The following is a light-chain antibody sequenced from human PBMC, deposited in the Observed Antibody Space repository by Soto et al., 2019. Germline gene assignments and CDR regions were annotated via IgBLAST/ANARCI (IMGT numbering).Light chain of an antibody. CDR3: QQYNDAPWT. Sequence: DIQMTQSPSSLSASVGDRVTITCRARQGISNYLAWYQQKPGKVPKLLIYAASTLQSGVPSVFSGSGSGTDFTLTISSLQPEDVATYYCQQYNDAPWTFGPGTKVEIK. CDR2: AAS. J-gene: IGKJ1*01. V-gene: IGKV1-27*01. CDR1: QGISNY.